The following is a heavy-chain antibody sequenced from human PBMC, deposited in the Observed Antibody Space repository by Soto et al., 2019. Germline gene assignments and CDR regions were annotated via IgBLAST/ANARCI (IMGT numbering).Heavy chain of an antibody. CDR1: GFTFSNYW. CDR3: ARGCSGGSCHYIWFDY. CDR2: IKQDGSEK. D-gene: IGHD2-15*01. Sequence: VGSLRLSCAASGFTFSNYWLTWVRQAPGKGLGWEANIKQDGSEKYYVASVKGRFTSSGDNAKNSRYLQMNSLRAEDTAVYYCARGCSGGSCHYIWFDYWGQGTQVTVSS. J-gene: IGHJ4*02. V-gene: IGHV3-7*03.